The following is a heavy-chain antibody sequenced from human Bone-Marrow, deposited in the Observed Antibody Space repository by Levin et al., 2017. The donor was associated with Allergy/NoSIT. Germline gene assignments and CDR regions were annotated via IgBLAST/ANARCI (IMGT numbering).Heavy chain of an antibody. CDR1: GDSIRDNNYY. CDR2: IHYNGNT. D-gene: IGHD1-1*01. J-gene: IGHJ5*02. Sequence: PSETLFLTCFVSGDSIRDNNYYWGWIRQPPGKGLEWIANIHYNGNTAYNPSLKSRFTISVDTSKSLFSLKVNSVTAADSAVYYCARCPWGGTGVGARPGWLDPWGQGILVTVSS. CDR3: ARCPWGGTGVGARPGWLDP. V-gene: IGHV4-39*01.